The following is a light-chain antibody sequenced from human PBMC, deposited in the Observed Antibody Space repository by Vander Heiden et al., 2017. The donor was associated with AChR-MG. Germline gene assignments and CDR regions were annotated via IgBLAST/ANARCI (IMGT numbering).Light chain of an antibody. CDR1: EVRTTS. Sequence: GLSQPPSASVSPGQTATITCPVLEVRTTSVAWNQQSPGKSPLLLLHPDTRPPSGIPLRCSGSDSGGTAALIVSGSQPMAEYDYSSRACNTNSVVFGGGTRLTVL. J-gene: IGLJ2*01. CDR3: RACNTNSVV. CDR2: PDT. V-gene: IGLV3-1*01.